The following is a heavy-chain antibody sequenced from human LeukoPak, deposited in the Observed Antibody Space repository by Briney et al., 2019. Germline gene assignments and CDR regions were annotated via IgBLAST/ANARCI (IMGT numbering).Heavy chain of an antibody. J-gene: IGHJ4*02. CDR2: IGGSGNT. CDR3: AKAKTAAGSDY. CDR1: GFTFSSFA. D-gene: IGHD6-13*01. Sequence: GGSLRLSCAASGFTFSSFAMSWVRQPPGKGLEWVSAIGGSGNTHYADSVKGRFTISRDNAKNTLYLQMNSLRAEDTAVYFCAKAKTAAGSDYWGQGTLVTVSS. V-gene: IGHV3-23*01.